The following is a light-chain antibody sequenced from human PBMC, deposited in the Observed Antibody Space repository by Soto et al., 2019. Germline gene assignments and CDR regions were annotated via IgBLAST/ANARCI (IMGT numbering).Light chain of an antibody. CDR1: QSVLFSSNNKNY. CDR3: QQYYSIPCT. CDR2: WAS. Sequence: DIVMTQSPDSLTVSLGERATINCKSSQSVLFSSNNKNYLAWYQQKPGQPPILLIYWASTRQSGVPDRFSGSGSGTDFTLNINSLQAEDVAVYYCQQYYSIPCTFGQGTKVEIK. V-gene: IGKV4-1*01. J-gene: IGKJ1*01.